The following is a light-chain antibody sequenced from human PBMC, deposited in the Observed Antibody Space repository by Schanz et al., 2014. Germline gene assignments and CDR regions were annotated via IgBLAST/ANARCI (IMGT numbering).Light chain of an antibody. CDR3: CSYAGSTTFAVM. V-gene: IGLV2-23*03. Sequence: QSALTQPASVSGSPGQSITISCTGTSSDVGSYNLVSWYQQHPGKAPKLMIYEGSKRPLGVSNRFSGSTSGNTASLTISGLQAEDEADYYCCSYAGSTTFAVMFGGGTKLTVL. CDR2: EGS. CDR1: SSDVGSYNL. J-gene: IGLJ3*02.